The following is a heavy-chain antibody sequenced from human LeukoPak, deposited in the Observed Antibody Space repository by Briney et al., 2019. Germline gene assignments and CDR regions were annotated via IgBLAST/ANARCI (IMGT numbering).Heavy chain of an antibody. J-gene: IGHJ2*01. V-gene: IGHV3-9*01. CDR3: AKGSWYFDL. Sequence: PGGSLRLSCAASGFTFDDYAMHWVRQAPGKGLEWVPGISWNSGSIGYADSVKGRFTISRDNAKNSLYLQMNSLRAEDTALYYCAKGSWYFDLWGRGTLVTVSS. CDR2: ISWNSGSI. CDR1: GFTFDDYA.